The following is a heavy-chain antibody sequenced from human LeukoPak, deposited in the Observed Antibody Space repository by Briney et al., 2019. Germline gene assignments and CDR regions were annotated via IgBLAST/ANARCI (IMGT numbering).Heavy chain of an antibody. D-gene: IGHD2-8*01. Sequence: PSQTLSLTCTVSGGSISSGSYYWSWIRQPAGKGLEWIGRIYTSGSTNYNPSLKSRVTISVDTSKNQFSLKLSSVTAADTAVYYCARGREMYYPFDYWGQGTLVTVSS. CDR1: GGSISSGSYY. CDR2: IYTSGST. V-gene: IGHV4-61*02. CDR3: ARGREMYYPFDY. J-gene: IGHJ4*02.